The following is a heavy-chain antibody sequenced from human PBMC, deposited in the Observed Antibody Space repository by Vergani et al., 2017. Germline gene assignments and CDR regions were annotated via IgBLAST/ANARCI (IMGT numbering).Heavy chain of an antibody. CDR1: GFTFSSYS. Sequence: EVQLVESGGGLVKPGGSLRLSCAASGFTFSSYSMNWVRQAPGKGLEWVLSISSSSSYIYYADSVKGRFTISRDNAKNSLYLQMNSLRAEDTAVYYCTSRVSVVPAASFDYWGQGTLVTVSS. V-gene: IGHV3-21*01. D-gene: IGHD2-2*01. CDR3: TSRVSVVPAASFDY. CDR2: ISSSSSYI. J-gene: IGHJ4*02.